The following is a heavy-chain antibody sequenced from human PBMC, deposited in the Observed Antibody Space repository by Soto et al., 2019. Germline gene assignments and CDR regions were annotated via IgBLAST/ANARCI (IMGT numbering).Heavy chain of an antibody. CDR2: VYNSGST. CDR3: ASAKTGSRQFDH. CDR1: GGSTSSGENY. J-gene: IGHJ4*02. Sequence: QVQLQASGPGLVKPSQTLSLTCTVSGGSTSSGENYWSWIRQTPGKGLEWIGYVYNSGSTYYNPSLKSRLTISVDTSIDQFPLNLRSVTAADTGVYFCASAKTGSRQFDHWGQGTLVTVSS. V-gene: IGHV4-30-4*01.